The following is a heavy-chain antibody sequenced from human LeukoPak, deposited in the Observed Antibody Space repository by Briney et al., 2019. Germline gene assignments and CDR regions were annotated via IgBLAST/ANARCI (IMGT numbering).Heavy chain of an antibody. J-gene: IGHJ3*02. V-gene: IGHV3-30*02. D-gene: IGHD2-8*01. CDR3: AKVQGRYCTHGVCYADAFDI. CDR2: IRYDGSNK. CDR1: GFTFSSYG. Sequence: GGSLRLSCAASGFTFSSYGMHWVRQAPGKGLEWGAFIRYDGSNKYYADSVKGRFTISRDNSKNTLYLQMNSLRAEDTAVYYCAKVQGRYCTHGVCYADAFDIWGQGTMVTVSS.